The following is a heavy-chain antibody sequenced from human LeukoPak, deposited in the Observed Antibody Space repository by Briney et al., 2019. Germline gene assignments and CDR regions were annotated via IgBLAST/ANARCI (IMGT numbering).Heavy chain of an antibody. V-gene: IGHV3-33*07. D-gene: IGHD3-22*01. Sequence: GGSLRLSCGASGFAFSSHGMYWVRQAPGKGLEWLTIIWYDGSEKYYADSVKGRFTVSRDNSKNTVYLQMNSLRAEDTAVYYCAKGAGGTLIVAVFDYWGQGTLVTVSS. J-gene: IGHJ4*02. CDR2: IWYDGSEK. CDR3: AKGAGGTLIVAVFDY. CDR1: GFAFSSHG.